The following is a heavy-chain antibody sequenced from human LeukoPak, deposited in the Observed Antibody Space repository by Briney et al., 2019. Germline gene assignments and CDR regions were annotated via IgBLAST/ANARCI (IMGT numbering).Heavy chain of an antibody. D-gene: IGHD4-17*01. Sequence: PGGSLRLSCAASGFTFSSYSMNWVRQAPGKGLGWVSSISSSSSYIYYADSVKGRFTISRDNAKNSLYLQMNSLRAEDTAVYYCASGGHDYGDYVGFDPWGQGTLVTVSS. CDR1: GFTFSSYS. V-gene: IGHV3-21*01. J-gene: IGHJ5*02. CDR3: ASGGHDYGDYVGFDP. CDR2: ISSSSSYI.